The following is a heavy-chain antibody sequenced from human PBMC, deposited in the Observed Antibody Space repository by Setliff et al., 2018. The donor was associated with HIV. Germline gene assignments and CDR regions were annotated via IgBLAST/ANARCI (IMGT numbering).Heavy chain of an antibody. CDR3: ARGPSSAGDWCYLYYYYYYGLDV. CDR2: ITDDGSA. V-gene: IGHV4-34*01. J-gene: IGHJ6*02. D-gene: IGHD2-21*01. CDR1: GGSFSNYY. Sequence: SETLSLTCAVYGGSFSNYYWSWIRQTPEKGLEWIGEITDDGSANYNPSLRSRVTISLATSQKQFSLKVTSVTAADTAIYYCARGPSSAGDWCYLYYYYYYGLDVWGQGTTVTVSS.